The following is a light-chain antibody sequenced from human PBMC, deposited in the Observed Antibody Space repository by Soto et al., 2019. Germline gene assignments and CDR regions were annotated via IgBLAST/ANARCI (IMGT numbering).Light chain of an antibody. V-gene: IGLV2-14*01. CDR2: EVS. CDR3: SSYTGSSTWV. J-gene: IGLJ3*02. CDR1: SSDVGGYNY. Sequence: QSALTQPASVSGSPGQSITISCTGTSSDVGGYNYVSWYQQHPGKAPKLMLYEVSNRPSGVSHRFSGSKSGNTASLTISGLQAADEADYYCSSYTGSSTWVFGGGTKLTVL.